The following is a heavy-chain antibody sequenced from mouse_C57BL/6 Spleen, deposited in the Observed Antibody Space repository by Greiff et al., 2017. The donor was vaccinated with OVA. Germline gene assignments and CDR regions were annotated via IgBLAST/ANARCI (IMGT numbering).Heavy chain of an antibody. CDR1: GYSFTSYY. CDR2: IYPGSGNT. CDR3: ARTGPSLYFDY. V-gene: IGHV1-66*01. Sequence: QVQLKESGPELVKPGASVKISCKASGYSFTSYYIHWVKQRPGQGLEWIGWIYPGSGNTKYNEKFKGKATLTADTSSSTADMQLSSLTSEDSAVYYCARTGPSLYFDYWGQGTTLTVSS. J-gene: IGHJ2*01. D-gene: IGHD4-1*01.